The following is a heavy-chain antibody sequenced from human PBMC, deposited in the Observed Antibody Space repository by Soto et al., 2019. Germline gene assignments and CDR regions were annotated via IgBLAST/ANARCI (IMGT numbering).Heavy chain of an antibody. CDR3: AKYLRGNGGNYFEY. Sequence: GGSLRLSCAASGFTFSSYGRHWVRQAPGKGLEWVAVISYDGSNKYYADSVKGRFTISRDNSKNTLYLQMNSLRAEDTAVYYCAKYLRGNGGNYFEYWGQGTLVTVSS. CDR1: GFTFSSYG. V-gene: IGHV3-30*18. D-gene: IGHD2-15*01. CDR2: ISYDGSNK. J-gene: IGHJ4*02.